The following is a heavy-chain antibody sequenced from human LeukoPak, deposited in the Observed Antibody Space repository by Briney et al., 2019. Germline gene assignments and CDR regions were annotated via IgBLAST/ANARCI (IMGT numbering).Heavy chain of an antibody. CDR3: ARGVDYYFDY. V-gene: IGHV1-18*04. CDR1: GYTFTGYY. Sequence: ASVKVSCKASGYTFTGYYMHWVRQAPGQGLEWMGWISAYNGNTNYAQKLQGRVTMTTDTSTSTAYMELRSLRSDDTAVYYCARGVDYYFDYWGQGTLVTVSS. CDR2: ISAYNGNT. D-gene: IGHD3-3*01. J-gene: IGHJ4*02.